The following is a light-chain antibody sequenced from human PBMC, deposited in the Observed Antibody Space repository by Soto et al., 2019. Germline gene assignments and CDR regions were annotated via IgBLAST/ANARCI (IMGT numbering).Light chain of an antibody. J-gene: IGLJ2*01. V-gene: IGLV2-14*01. CDR3: TSYTSSNTVV. Sequence: QPVLTQPASVSGSPGQSITISCTGTSSDVGGYNYVSWYQHHPGKAPKLMIYEVSNRPSGVSNRFSGSKSGNTASLTISGLQAEDEADYYCTSYTSSNTVVFGGGTKLTDL. CDR2: EVS. CDR1: SSDVGGYNY.